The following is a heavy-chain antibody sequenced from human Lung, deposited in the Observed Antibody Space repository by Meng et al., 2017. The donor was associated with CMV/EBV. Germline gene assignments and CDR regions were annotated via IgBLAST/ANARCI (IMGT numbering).Heavy chain of an antibody. V-gene: IGHV3-30*02. CDR1: GFRFDDYG. J-gene: IGHJ4*02. CDR3: AKDLLLFGGPNAYFDQ. Sequence: GESLKISCAASGFRFDDYGMHWVRQTPGKGLEWVAFIRHDGTNKFYGASVKGRFTISRDKSKSTVYLQMNSLRPQETALYYCAKDLLLFGGPNAYFDQWGQGTXVTVSS. D-gene: IGHD3-16*01. CDR2: IRHDGTNK.